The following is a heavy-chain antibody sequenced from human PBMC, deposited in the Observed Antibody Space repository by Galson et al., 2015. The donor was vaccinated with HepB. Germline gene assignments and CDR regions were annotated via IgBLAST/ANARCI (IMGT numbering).Heavy chain of an antibody. J-gene: IGHJ6*02. CDR1: GYNLRDYA. CDR3: AREETYCSDASCYYCYGMDF. V-gene: IGHV7-4-1*02. D-gene: IGHD2-15*01. Sequence: SVKVSCKASGYNLRDYAMHWLRQAPGQGLDWTGWINTNTGTPTYALGFTGRFVFSLDTSVSTAYLQISSLKAADTAVYYCAREETYCSDASCYYCYGMDFWGQGTTVTVSS. CDR2: INTNTGTP.